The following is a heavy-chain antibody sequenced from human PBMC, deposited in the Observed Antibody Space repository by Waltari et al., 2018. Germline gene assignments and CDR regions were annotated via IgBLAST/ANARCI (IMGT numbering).Heavy chain of an antibody. CDR1: GGSISSHY. D-gene: IGHD3-10*01. CDR2: RHYIGRT. Sequence: QVQLQESGPGLVKPSETLSLTCTVSGGSISSHYWSWIRPPPGKGLEWLGYRHYIGRTNYNPSLKSRVTISVDTSKNQFSLKLSSVTAADTAVYYCAITYGSGGGYYYYYMDVWGKGTTVTVSS. V-gene: IGHV4-59*11. CDR3: AITYGSGGGYYYYYMDV. J-gene: IGHJ6*03.